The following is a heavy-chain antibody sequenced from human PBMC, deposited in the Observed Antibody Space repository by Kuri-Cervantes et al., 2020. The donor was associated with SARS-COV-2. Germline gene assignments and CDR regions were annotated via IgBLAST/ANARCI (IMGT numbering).Heavy chain of an antibody. J-gene: IGHJ4*02. D-gene: IGHD2-15*01. CDR2: ISSSSSYI. Sequence: GESLKISCAASGFTFSSYSMNWVLQAPGTGLEWVSSISSSSSYIYYADSVKGRFTIARDNAKNSLYLRMNSLRAEDTAVYYCAREVGGGSVWSQGTLVTVSS. CDR1: GFTFSSYS. V-gene: IGHV3-21*03. CDR3: AREVGGGSV.